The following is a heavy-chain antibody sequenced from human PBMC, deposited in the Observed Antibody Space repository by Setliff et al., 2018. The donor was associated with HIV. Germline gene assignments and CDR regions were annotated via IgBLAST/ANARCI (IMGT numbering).Heavy chain of an antibody. J-gene: IGHJ3*02. D-gene: IGHD6-13*01. V-gene: IGHV4-4*07. Sequence: PSENLSLTCTVSGGSISSSYWSWIRQPAGQGLEWIGRIYTSGSTNYNPSLKSRVTMSVDTSKNQFSLKLRSLTAADTAVYYCARVGQQQLVLNDAFDIWGQGTRVTVSS. CDR3: ARVGQQQLVLNDAFDI. CDR1: GGSISSSY. CDR2: IYTSGST.